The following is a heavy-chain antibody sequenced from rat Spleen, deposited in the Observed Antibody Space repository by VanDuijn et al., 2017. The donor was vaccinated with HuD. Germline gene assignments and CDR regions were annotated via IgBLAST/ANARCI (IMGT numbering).Heavy chain of an antibody. D-gene: IGHD1-6*01. V-gene: IGHV2-47*01. CDR3: AREGGEAVRTDYGLNWYFDF. J-gene: IGHJ1*01. CDR1: GLSLTSNG. CDR2: IWSDGIT. Sequence: QVQLKESGPGLVQPSQTLSLTCTVSGLSLTSNGVSWIRQVPGKGLEWMGVIWSDGITDYNSAIKSRLSISRDTSTSQVFLKMSSLQTEDTATYYCAREGGEAVRTDYGLNWYFDFWGPGTMVTVSS.